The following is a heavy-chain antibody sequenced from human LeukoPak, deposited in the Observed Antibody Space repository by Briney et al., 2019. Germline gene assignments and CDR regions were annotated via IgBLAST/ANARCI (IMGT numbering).Heavy chain of an antibody. CDR1: GFTFSDYY. J-gene: IGHJ3*02. V-gene: IGHV3-11*04. Sequence: GGSLRLSCAASGFTFSDYYMSWIRQAPGKGLEWVSYISSSGSTIYYADSVKGRFTISRDNAKNSLYLRMNSLRAEDTAVYYCARDLHRGAAAEGAFDIWGQGTMVTVSS. CDR3: ARDLHRGAAAEGAFDI. D-gene: IGHD6-13*01. CDR2: ISSSGSTI.